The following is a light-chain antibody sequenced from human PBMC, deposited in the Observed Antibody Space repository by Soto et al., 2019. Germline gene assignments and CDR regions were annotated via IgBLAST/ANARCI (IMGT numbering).Light chain of an antibody. CDR1: SSDVGGYNY. Sequence: QSALTQPPSASGSPGQSVTISCTGTSSDVGGYNYVSWYQQYPGKAPKVMIYEVSKRPSGVPDRFSGSKSGNTASLTVSGLQGEDEADYYCSSYAGSNNVVFGGGTKVTVL. V-gene: IGLV2-8*01. CDR2: EVS. CDR3: SSYAGSNNVV. J-gene: IGLJ2*01.